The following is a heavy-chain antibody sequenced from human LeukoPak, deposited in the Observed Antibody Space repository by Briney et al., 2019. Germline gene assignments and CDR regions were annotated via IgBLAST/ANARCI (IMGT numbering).Heavy chain of an antibody. J-gene: IGHJ4*02. CDR1: GGSISSYY. V-gene: IGHV4-59*01. Sequence: SETLSLTCTVSGGSISSYYWSWIRQPPGKGLEWIGYIYYSGSTNYNPSLKSRVTISVDTSKNQFSLKLSSVTAADTAVYYCARAYDFWSGYYPYWGQGILVTVSS. CDR3: ARAYDFWSGYYPY. CDR2: IYYSGST. D-gene: IGHD3-3*01.